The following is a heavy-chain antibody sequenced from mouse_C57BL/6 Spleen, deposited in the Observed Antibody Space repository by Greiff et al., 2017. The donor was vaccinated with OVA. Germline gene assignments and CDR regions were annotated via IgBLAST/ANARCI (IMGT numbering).Heavy chain of an antibody. V-gene: IGHV1-55*01. Sequence: QVQLQQPGAELVKPGASVKMSCKASGYTFTSYWITWVKQRPGQGLEWIGDIYPGSGSTYYNEKVKSKATLTVDTYSSTAYMQLSSLTSEDSAVYCCARRIYYDYDGLADWGQGTLVTVSA. J-gene: IGHJ3*01. CDR1: GYTFTSYW. CDR2: IYPGSGST. CDR3: ARRIYYDYDGLAD. D-gene: IGHD2-4*01.